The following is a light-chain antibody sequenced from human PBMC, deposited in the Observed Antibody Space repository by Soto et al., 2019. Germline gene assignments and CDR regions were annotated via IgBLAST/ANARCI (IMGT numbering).Light chain of an antibody. CDR2: WAS. Sequence: DIVMTQSPDSLTVSLGERAIINCRSSQTVLSSSNNKNYLAWYQQRPGQPPKLLIYWASTRQSGVPDRFSGSGSGTDFTLTISSLQAEDVAVYFCQQYYNTPLAFGGGTKVDI. V-gene: IGKV4-1*01. J-gene: IGKJ4*01. CDR3: QQYYNTPLA. CDR1: QTVLSSSNNKNY.